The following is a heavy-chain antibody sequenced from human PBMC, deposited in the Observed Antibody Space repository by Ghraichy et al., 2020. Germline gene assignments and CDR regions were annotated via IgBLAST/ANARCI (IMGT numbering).Heavy chain of an antibody. CDR2: ISHDVTNK. D-gene: IGHD1-26*01. CDR1: GLTFSSYG. V-gene: IGHV3-30*03. J-gene: IGHJ4*02. Sequence: GGSLRLSCEASGLTFSSYGIHWVRQAPGKGLEWVAAISHDVTNKYYADSVKGRFTISRDNSKNTLYLQMNSLRAEDTAVYYCARGWGFFDYWGQGTLVTVSS. CDR3: ARGWGFFDY.